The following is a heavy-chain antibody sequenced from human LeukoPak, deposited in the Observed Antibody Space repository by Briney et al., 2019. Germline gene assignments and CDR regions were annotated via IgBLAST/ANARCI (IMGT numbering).Heavy chain of an antibody. CDR1: GFTFSSYG. CDR3: ARARGSYCDY. V-gene: IGHV3-33*01. D-gene: IGHD1-26*01. CDR2: IWYDGSNK. J-gene: IGHJ4*02. Sequence: GRSLRLPCAASGFTFSSYGMHWVRQAPGKGLEWVAVIWYDGSNKYYADSVKGRFTISRDNSKNTLYLQMNSLRAEDTAVYYCARARGSYCDYWGQGTLVTVSS.